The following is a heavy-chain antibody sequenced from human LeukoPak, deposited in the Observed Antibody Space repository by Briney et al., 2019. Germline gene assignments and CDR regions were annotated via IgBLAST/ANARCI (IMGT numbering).Heavy chain of an antibody. Sequence: GGSLRLSCAASGFTFSDYYMSWIRQAPGKGLEWVSYISSSSSTIYYADSVKGRFTISRDNAKNSLYLQMNSLRAEDTAVYYCARDKLLWFGESYFDYWGQGTLVTVSS. J-gene: IGHJ4*02. V-gene: IGHV3-11*04. D-gene: IGHD3-10*01. CDR1: GFTFSDYY. CDR2: ISSSSSTI. CDR3: ARDKLLWFGESYFDY.